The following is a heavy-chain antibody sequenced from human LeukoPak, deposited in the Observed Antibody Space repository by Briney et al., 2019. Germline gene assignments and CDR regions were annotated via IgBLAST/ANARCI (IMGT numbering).Heavy chain of an antibody. D-gene: IGHD5-12*01. V-gene: IGHV4-39*07. CDR1: GGSISSSSYY. CDR2: IYYSGST. CDR3: VRDYRSGYDYSY. Sequence: SETLSLTCTVSGGSISSSSYYWGWIRQPPGKGLEWIGSIYYSGSTYYNPPLKSRVTISVDTSKNQFSLKLSSVTAADTAVYYCVRDYRSGYDYSYWGQGTLVTVSS. J-gene: IGHJ4*02.